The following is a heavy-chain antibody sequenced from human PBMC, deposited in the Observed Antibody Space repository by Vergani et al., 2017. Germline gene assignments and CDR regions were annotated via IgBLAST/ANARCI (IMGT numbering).Heavy chain of an antibody. J-gene: IGHJ6*02. Sequence: EVQLVQSGAEVKKPGATMKISCKVSGYTFTDHYMPWVKQAPGKGLEWMGLVDPEDGETIYAEKFKGRVTIAADKSTDTAHLELSSLRSEDTAVYYCATPQRVITSGMEVWGQGTTVIVSS. V-gene: IGHV1-69-2*01. D-gene: IGHD3-16*01. CDR3: ATPQRVITSGMEV. CDR1: GYTFTDHY. CDR2: VDPEDGET.